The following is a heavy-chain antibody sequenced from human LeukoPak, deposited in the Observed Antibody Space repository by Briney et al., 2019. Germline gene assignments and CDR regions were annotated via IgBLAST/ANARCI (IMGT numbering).Heavy chain of an antibody. Sequence: SETLSLTCTVSGGSISSYYWSWIRQPPGKGLEWIGYIYYSGSTNYNPSLKSRVTISVDTSKNQFSLKLTSVTAADTALYYCARSRGYSDYWGQGTLVTVSS. CDR3: ARSRGYSDY. CDR2: IYYSGST. V-gene: IGHV4-59*01. J-gene: IGHJ4*01. D-gene: IGHD6-13*01. CDR1: GGSISSYY.